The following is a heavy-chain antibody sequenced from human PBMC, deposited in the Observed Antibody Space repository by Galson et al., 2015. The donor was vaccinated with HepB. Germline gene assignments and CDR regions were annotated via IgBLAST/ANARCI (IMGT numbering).Heavy chain of an antibody. V-gene: IGHV1-69*10. J-gene: IGHJ4*02. CDR2: IIPILGIA. D-gene: IGHD1-14*01. Sequence: SVKVSCKASGGTFSSYAISWVRQAPGQGLEWMGGIIPILGIANYAQKFQGRVTITADKSTSTAYMELSSLRSEDTAVYYCARDNPTTNQKTPGTTGGFYYFDYWGQGTLVTVSS. CDR1: GGTFSSYA. CDR3: ARDNPTTNQKTPGTTGGFYYFDY.